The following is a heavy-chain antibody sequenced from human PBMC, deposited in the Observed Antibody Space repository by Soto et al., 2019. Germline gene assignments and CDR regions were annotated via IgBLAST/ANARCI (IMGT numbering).Heavy chain of an antibody. Sequence: SVKVSCKASGGTFSSYAISWVRQAPGQGLEWMGGIIPIFGTANYAQKFQGRVTITADESMSTAYMELSSLRSEDTAVYYCARVLAAPTDAFDIWGQGTMVTVSS. D-gene: IGHD6-6*01. CDR3: ARVLAAPTDAFDI. V-gene: IGHV1-69*13. CDR1: GGTFSSYA. J-gene: IGHJ3*02. CDR2: IIPIFGTA.